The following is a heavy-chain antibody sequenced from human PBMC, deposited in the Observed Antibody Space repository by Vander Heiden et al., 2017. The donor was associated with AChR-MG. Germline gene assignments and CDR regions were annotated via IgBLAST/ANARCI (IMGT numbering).Heavy chain of an antibody. D-gene: IGHD3-9*01. CDR3: AGREITRYFDSNWFDP. CDR1: GSTFSSYA. CDR2: ISGSGGST. Sequence: EVPLSESGGGWVQPGGSLRLPRAASGSTFSSYAMGWVRQAPGKGREWVSAISGSGGSTYYADSVKGRFTISRDNSKNTLYLQMNSLRAEETAVYYCAGREITRYFDSNWFDPWGQGTLVTVSS. V-gene: IGHV3-23*01. J-gene: IGHJ5*02.